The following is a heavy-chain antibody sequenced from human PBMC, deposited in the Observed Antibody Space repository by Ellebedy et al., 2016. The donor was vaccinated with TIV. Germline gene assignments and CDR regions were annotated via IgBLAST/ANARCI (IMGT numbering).Heavy chain of an antibody. CDR3: ARGRSFN. V-gene: IGHV3-7*03. Sequence: GESLKISCAVSGFPFSRYWMSWVRQAQGKGLEWVANIKQDGSEKDYVDSVKGRFTISRDNAKNSLYLQMNSLRAEDTAVYYCARGRSFNWGQGTLVTVSS. CDR2: IKQDGSEK. CDR1: GFPFSRYW. D-gene: IGHD3-10*01. J-gene: IGHJ4*02.